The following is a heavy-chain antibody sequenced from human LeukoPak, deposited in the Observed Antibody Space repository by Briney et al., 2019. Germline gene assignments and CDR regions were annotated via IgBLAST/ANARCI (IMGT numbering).Heavy chain of an antibody. CDR3: ARGSWFGEIDS. V-gene: IGHV1-46*01. CDR1: GYIFTSYY. D-gene: IGHD3-10*01. Sequence: GASVKVSCKASGYIFTSYYMHWVRQAPGQGLEWVGIVNPSGGSTTYAQKFQARVTMTRDTSTSTVYMDLSSLRSEDTAVYYCARGSWFGEIDSWGQGTLLTVSS. CDR2: VNPSGGST. J-gene: IGHJ4*02.